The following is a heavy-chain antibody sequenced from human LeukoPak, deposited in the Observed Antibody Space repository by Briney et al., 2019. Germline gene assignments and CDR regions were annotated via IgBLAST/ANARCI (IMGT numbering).Heavy chain of an antibody. D-gene: IGHD3-10*01. CDR1: GFTFSSYW. J-gene: IGHJ4*02. V-gene: IGHV3-74*01. CDR3: ANEVRGAHDY. Sequence: PGGSLRLSCTASGFTFSSYWMHWVRQAPGKGLVWVSRINSDGGSTSYADSVKGRFTISRDNAKNTLYLQMNSLRAEDTAVYYCANEVRGAHDYWGQGTLVTVSS. CDR2: INSDGGST.